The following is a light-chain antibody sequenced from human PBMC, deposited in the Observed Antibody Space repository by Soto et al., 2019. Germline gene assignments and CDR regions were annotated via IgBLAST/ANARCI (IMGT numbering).Light chain of an antibody. Sequence: DIQMTQSPSTLSASVGDRVTITCRASQSISAGLAWYQQKPGKAPKLPIYKASSLESGVPSRFSGSGSGTEFTLTISSLQPDDFATYYCQQYNNYGSWTFGQGTKVEIK. V-gene: IGKV1-5*03. CDR3: QQYNNYGSWT. CDR1: QSISAG. CDR2: KAS. J-gene: IGKJ1*01.